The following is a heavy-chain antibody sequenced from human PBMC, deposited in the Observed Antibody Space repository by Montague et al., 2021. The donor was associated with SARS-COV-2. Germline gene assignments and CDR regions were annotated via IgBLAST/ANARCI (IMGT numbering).Heavy chain of an antibody. D-gene: IGHD5-24*01. CDR1: GGSISSSSYY. V-gene: IGHV4-39*07. J-gene: IGHJ4*02. Sequence: SETLSLTCTVSGGSISSSSYYWGWIRQSPGKGLEWIGSIYTSGSTNYNPSLKSRVTISVDTSKNQFSLKLSSVTAADTAVYYCARVFPRWLQFDPYFDYWGQGTLVTVSS. CDR3: ARVFPRWLQFDPYFDY. CDR2: IYTSGST.